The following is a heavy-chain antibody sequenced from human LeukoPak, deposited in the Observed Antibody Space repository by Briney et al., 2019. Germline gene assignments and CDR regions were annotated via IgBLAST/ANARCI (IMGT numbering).Heavy chain of an antibody. CDR2: IYYSGIT. D-gene: IGHD1-26*01. Sequence: PSETLSLTCTVSGGSISSSSYYWGWIRQPPGNGLEWIGSIYYSGITHYNPSLKSRVTISVDTSKNQFFLNLTSVTAADTAVYYCARGRLGATYWGQGTLVTVSS. V-gene: IGHV4-39*07. CDR1: GGSISSSSYY. J-gene: IGHJ4*02. CDR3: ARGRLGATY.